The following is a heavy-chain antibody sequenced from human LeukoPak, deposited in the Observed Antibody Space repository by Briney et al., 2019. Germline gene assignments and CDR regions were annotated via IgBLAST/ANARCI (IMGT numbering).Heavy chain of an antibody. J-gene: IGHJ4*02. CDR3: ASLAVAGTHFDY. D-gene: IGHD6-19*01. V-gene: IGHV4-59*12. CDR2: IYHSGST. CDR1: DGSIISYY. Sequence: SETLSLTCTVSDGSIISYYWSWIRQPPGKGLEWIGYIYHSGSTYYNPSLKSRVTISVDRSKNQFSLKLSSVTAADTAVYYCASLAVAGTHFDYWGQGTLVTVSS.